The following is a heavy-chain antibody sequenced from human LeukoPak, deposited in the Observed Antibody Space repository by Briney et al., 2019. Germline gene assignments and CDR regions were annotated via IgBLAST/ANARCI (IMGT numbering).Heavy chain of an antibody. CDR3: AKEVGWLDDLAQAFGA. CDR1: GFTFGSCG. V-gene: IGHV3-30*02. CDR2: IRYDGSNK. D-gene: IGHD5-12*01. J-gene: IGHJ3*01. Sequence: RPGGSLRLSCAASGFTFGSCGMYWVRQAPGKGLEWVAFIRYDGSNKYYGDSVKGRFTISRDNSKNILYLQMNSLRPEDTAMYYCAKEVGWLDDLAQAFGARGQGTMVTVSS.